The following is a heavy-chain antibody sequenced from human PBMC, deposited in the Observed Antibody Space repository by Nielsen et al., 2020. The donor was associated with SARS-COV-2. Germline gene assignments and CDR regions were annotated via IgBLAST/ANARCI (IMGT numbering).Heavy chain of an antibody. Sequence: SETLSLTCAVSGGSISSGGYSWSWIRQPPGKGLEWIGYIYHSGSTYYNPSLKSRVTISVDTSKNQFSLKLSSVTAADTAVYYCAKNYGGITYYFDYWGQGTLVTVSS. CDR2: IYHSGST. J-gene: IGHJ4*02. CDR1: GGSISSGGYS. D-gene: IGHD4-23*01. V-gene: IGHV4-30-2*01. CDR3: AKNYGGITYYFDY.